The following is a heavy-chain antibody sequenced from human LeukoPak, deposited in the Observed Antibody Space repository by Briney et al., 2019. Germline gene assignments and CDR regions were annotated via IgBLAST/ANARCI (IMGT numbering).Heavy chain of an antibody. V-gene: IGHV3-7*03. J-gene: IGHJ4*02. D-gene: IGHD3/OR15-3a*01. CDR3: ARDQYDTWSRRGNFDS. CDR2: IKLDGSEK. CDR1: GFTFGKYR. Sequence: GGSLRLSCVASGFTFGKYRMSWVRQAPGKGLEWVANIKLDGSEKNYVDSVKGRFTISRDITKNSLYLQMNSLRAEDTAVFYCARDQYDTWSRRGNFDSWGQGTLVIVSS.